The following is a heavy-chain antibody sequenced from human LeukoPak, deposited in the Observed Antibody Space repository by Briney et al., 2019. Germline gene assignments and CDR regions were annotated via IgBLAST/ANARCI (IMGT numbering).Heavy chain of an antibody. J-gene: IGHJ4*02. V-gene: IGHV3-64D*09. CDR3: VKDWGRGWYRFDC. CDR1: GFTFSSYA. CDR2: ISSNGGST. D-gene: IGHD6-19*01. Sequence: PGGSLRPSCSASGFTFSSYALHWVRQAPGKGLESVSAISSNGGSTSYADSVKGRFTISRDNSKNTLYLQMSSLRAEDTAVYYCVKDWGRGWYRFDCWGQGTLVTVSS.